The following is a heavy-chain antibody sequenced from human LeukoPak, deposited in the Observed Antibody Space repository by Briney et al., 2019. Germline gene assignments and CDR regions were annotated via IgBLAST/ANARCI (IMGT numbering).Heavy chain of an antibody. D-gene: IGHD6-19*01. Sequence: GASVKVSCKASGYTFTGYYMHWVRQAPGQGLEWMGWINPNSGGTNYAQKFQGRVTMTRDTSISTAYMELSRLRSEDTAVYYCARTSTAVAGHDYWGQGTLVTVSS. CDR3: ARTSTAVAGHDY. CDR1: GYTFTGYY. J-gene: IGHJ4*02. CDR2: INPNSGGT. V-gene: IGHV1-2*02.